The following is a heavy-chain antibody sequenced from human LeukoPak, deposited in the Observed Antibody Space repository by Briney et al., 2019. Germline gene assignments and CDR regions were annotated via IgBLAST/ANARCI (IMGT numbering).Heavy chain of an antibody. CDR3: ARLYRGLLDS. V-gene: IGHV4-59*08. J-gene: IGHJ4*02. D-gene: IGHD3-10*01. CDR1: GGSISGYY. CDR2: IYYTGST. Sequence: SETLSLTCTVSGGSISGYYWSWIRQPPGKGLEWIGYIYYTGSTNYNPSLKSRVTISVDTSKNQFSLKLSSVTAADTAVYYCARLYRGLLDSWGQGTLVTVSS.